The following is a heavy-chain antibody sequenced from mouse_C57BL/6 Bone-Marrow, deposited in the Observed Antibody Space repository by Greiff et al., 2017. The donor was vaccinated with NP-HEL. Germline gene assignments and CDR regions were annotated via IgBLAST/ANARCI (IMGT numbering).Heavy chain of an antibody. CDR3: TRAFYYYGSGGFAY. CDR1: GYTFTDYE. D-gene: IGHD1-1*01. J-gene: IGHJ3*01. CDR2: IDPETGGT. V-gene: IGHV1-15*01. Sequence: VQLQQSGAELVRPGASVTLSCKASGYTFTDYEMHWVKQTPVHGLEWIGAIDPETGGTAYNQKFKGKAILTADKSSSTAYMELRSLTSEDSAVYYCTRAFYYYGSGGFAYWGQGTLVTVSA.